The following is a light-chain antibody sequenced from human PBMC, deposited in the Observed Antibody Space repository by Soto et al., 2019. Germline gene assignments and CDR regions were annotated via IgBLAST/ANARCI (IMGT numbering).Light chain of an antibody. V-gene: IGKV3-20*01. CDR2: GAI. CDR1: QSVSSSY. CDR3: QQYGPAPWT. Sequence: EIVLTQSPGTLSLSPGERATLSCRASQSVSSSYLAWYQQKPGQAPRLLIYGAISRATGIPDRFSGSWSGTDFTLTISRLEPEDFTVYYCQQYGPAPWTFGQGTKVEIK. J-gene: IGKJ1*01.